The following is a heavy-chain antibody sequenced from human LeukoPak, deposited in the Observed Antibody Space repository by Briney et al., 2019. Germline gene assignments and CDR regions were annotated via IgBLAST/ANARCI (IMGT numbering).Heavy chain of an antibody. CDR1: GGSFSGYY. D-gene: IGHD3-22*01. CDR3: ASYDSSATDAFDI. CDR2: INHSGST. J-gene: IGHJ3*02. Sequence: PSETLSLTCAVYGGSFSGYYWSWIRQPPGKGLEWIGEINHSGSTNYNPSLKSRVTISVDASKNQFSLKLSSVTAAGTAVYYCASYDSSATDAFDIWGQGTMVTVSS. V-gene: IGHV4-34*01.